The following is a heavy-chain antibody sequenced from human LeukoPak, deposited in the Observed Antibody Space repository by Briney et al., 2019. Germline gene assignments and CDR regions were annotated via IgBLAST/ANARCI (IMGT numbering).Heavy chain of an antibody. V-gene: IGHV3-48*03. CDR2: ISSSGSTI. CDR3: ARTNYDFWSGYDTALDY. J-gene: IGHJ4*02. CDR1: GFTFSSYE. Sequence: PGGSLRLSCAASGFTFSSYEMNWVRQAPGKGLEWVSYISSSGSTIYYADSVKGRFTISRDNAKNSLYLQMNSLRAEDTAVYYCARTNYDFWSGYDTALDYWGQGTLVTVSS. D-gene: IGHD3-3*01.